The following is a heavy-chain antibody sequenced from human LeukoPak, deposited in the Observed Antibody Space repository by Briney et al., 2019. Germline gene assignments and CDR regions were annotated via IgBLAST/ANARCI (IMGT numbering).Heavy chain of an antibody. Sequence: ASVKVSCKASGYTFTGYYMHWVRQAPGQGLEWMGWINPNSGGTNYAQKFQGRVTMTSDTSISTVYMELSSLRSDDTAVYYCARGGTIAARPFDYWGQGTLVTVSS. J-gene: IGHJ4*02. V-gene: IGHV1-2*02. CDR1: GYTFTGYY. CDR3: ARGGTIAARPFDY. CDR2: INPNSGGT. D-gene: IGHD6-6*01.